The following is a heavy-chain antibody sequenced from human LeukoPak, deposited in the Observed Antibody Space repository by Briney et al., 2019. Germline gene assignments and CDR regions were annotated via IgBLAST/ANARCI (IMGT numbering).Heavy chain of an antibody. J-gene: IGHJ4*02. CDR1: GFTFRTYS. CDR3: ARDGVSVVPAEYLTFDY. D-gene: IGHD2-2*01. CDR2: ISSSSSYI. V-gene: IGHV3-21*06. Sequence: KPGGSLRLSCAASGFTFRTYSMNWVRQAPGKGLEWVSSISSSSSYIYYADSVKGRFTISRDNAKNSLYLQMNSLRAEDTAVYYCARDGVSVVPAEYLTFDYWGQGTLVTVSS.